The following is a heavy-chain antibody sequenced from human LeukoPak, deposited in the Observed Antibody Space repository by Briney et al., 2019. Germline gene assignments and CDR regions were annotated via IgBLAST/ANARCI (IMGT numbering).Heavy chain of an antibody. V-gene: IGHV1-8*01. Sequence: ASVKVSCKASGYTFTSYDINWVRQATGQGLEWMGWMNPNSGDTGYAQKFQGRITMTRNTSISTAYMELSSLTSEDTAVYYCARIAAAGNRRLNYWGQGTLVTVSS. J-gene: IGHJ4*02. CDR1: GYTFTSYD. CDR2: MNPNSGDT. CDR3: ARIAAAGNRRLNY. D-gene: IGHD6-13*01.